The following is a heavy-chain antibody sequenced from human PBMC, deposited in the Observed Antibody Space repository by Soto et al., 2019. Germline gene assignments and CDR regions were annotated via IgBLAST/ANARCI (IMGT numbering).Heavy chain of an antibody. D-gene: IGHD3-16*01. V-gene: IGHV1-69*19. CDR3: AAGIGITFGGVTREFDY. CDR1: GGSFTTLA. Sequence: QVQLVQSGAEVRKAGSSVRVSCKVSGGSFTTLAFSWVRQAPGQGLEWMGRIIPLFGTPNYAQKFQGRVAIFADESTNSPYMELSSLTAEDPDVYYCAAGIGITFGGVTREFDYWGQGTLVTVSS. J-gene: IGHJ4*02. CDR2: IIPLFGTP.